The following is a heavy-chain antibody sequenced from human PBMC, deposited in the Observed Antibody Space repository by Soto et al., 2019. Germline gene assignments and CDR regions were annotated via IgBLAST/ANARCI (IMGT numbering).Heavy chain of an antibody. CDR3: ARDAPPEDY. CDR1: GFTFSSYG. CDR2: ISYDGSNK. V-gene: IGHV3-30*03. Sequence: PGGSVRLSCAASGFTFSSYGMHWVRQAPGKGLEWVAVISYDGSNKYYADSVKGRFTISRDNSKNTLYLQMNSLRAEDTAVYYCARDAPPEDYWGQGTLVTVSS. J-gene: IGHJ4*02.